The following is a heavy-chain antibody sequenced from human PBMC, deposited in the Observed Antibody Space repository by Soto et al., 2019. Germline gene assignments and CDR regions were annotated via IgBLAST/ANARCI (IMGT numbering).Heavy chain of an antibody. CDR2: IYYSGST. V-gene: IGHV4-31*03. Sequence: QVQLQESGPGLVKPSQTLSLTCSVFGGPMNSADYYWSWIRQYPGKGLEWIGYIYYSGSTYYNPSLESRVTISIDTFKSQFSLKLSSVTAAVTAVYYCARGDYYESSGYQDAFDIWGQGTMVSVSS. D-gene: IGHD3-22*01. J-gene: IGHJ3*02. CDR1: GGPMNSADYY. CDR3: ARGDYYESSGYQDAFDI.